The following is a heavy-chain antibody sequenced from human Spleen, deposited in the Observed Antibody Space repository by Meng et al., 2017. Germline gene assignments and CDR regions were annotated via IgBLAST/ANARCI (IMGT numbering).Heavy chain of an antibody. CDR3: AREYQWDTFYYYGVDV. D-gene: IGHD2-8*01. Sequence: GGSLRLSCAASGFTVSSNEMNWVRQAPGKGLEWVSYISSSGTTIYYADSVKGRFTISKDNAKNSLYLQMNSPRAEDTAVYYCAREYQWDTFYYYGVDVWGQGTTVTVSS. V-gene: IGHV3-48*03. CDR1: GFTVSSNE. J-gene: IGHJ6*02. CDR2: ISSSGTTI.